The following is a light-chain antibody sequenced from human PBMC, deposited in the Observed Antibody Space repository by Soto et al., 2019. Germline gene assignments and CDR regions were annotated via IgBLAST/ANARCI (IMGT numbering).Light chain of an antibody. V-gene: IGKV3-20*01. CDR1: QSISSRS. CDR3: HQYGNSPFT. Sequence: EIVLTQSPGTLSLSPGERATLSCRASQSISSRSLAWYQQKPGQAPRLVIFGTSSRAIGIPDRFSASGSATDFTLTISRLEPEDFAVYYCHQYGNSPFTFGPGT. CDR2: GTS. J-gene: IGKJ3*01.